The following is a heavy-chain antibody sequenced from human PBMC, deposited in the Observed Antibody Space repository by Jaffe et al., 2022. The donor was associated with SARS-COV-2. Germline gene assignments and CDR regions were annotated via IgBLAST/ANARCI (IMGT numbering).Heavy chain of an antibody. CDR2: INPNSGGT. D-gene: IGHD3-3*02. CDR1: GYTFTGYY. CDR3: ARDHHFWSGYYPPESMYYFDY. V-gene: IGHV1-2*02. Sequence: QVQLVQSGAEVKKPGASVKVSCKASGYTFTGYYMHWVRQAPGQGLEWMGWINPNSGGTNYAQKFQGRVTMTRDTSISTAYMELSRLRSDDTAVYYCARDHHFWSGYYPPESMYYFDYWGQGTLVTVSS. J-gene: IGHJ4*02.